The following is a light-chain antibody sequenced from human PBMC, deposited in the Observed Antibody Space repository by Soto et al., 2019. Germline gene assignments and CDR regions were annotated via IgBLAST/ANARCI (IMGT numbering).Light chain of an antibody. J-gene: IGKJ1*01. CDR2: AAS. Sequence: DIQMTQSPSSVSASVGDRVSITCRASQGINSWLAWYQQKPGRAPKLLIYAASSLQSGVPSRFSGSGSGTDFTLTISSLRPEDFATYYCQQSYSTPQTFGQGTKVDIK. V-gene: IGKV1-12*01. CDR1: QGINSW. CDR3: QQSYSTPQT.